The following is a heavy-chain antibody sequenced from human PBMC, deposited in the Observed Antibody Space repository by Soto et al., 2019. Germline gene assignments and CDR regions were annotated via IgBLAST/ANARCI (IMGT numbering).Heavy chain of an antibody. CDR3: AKDLQSYSSFQYYFDY. J-gene: IGHJ4*02. CDR1: GFTFSSYA. Sequence: GGSLRLSCAASGFTFSSYAMSWVRQAPGKGLEWVSAISGSGGSTYYADSVKGRFTISRDNSKNTLYLQMNSLRAEDTAVYYCAKDLQSYSSFQYYFDYWGQGTLVTVSS. D-gene: IGHD6-6*01. V-gene: IGHV3-23*01. CDR2: ISGSGGST.